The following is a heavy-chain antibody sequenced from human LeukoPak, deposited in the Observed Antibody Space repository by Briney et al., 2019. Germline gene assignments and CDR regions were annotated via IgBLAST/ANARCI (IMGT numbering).Heavy chain of an antibody. D-gene: IGHD5/OR15-5a*01. J-gene: IGHJ4*02. V-gene: IGHV4-39*01. CDR3: ARLSLRSVPGRGIYYFDY. CDR2: IYYSGST. Sequence: PSETLSLTCTVSGGSISSSSYSWGWIRQPPGKGLEWIGSIYYSGSTYYNLSLKSRVTISVDTSKNQFSLKLSSVTAADTAVYYCARLSLRSVPGRGIYYFDYWGQGTLVTVSS. CDR1: GGSISSSSYS.